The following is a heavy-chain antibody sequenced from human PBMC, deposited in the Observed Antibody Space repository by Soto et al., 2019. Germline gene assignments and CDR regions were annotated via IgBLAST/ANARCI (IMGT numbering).Heavy chain of an antibody. V-gene: IGHV1-3*01. CDR2: IDPGSGKA. CDR1: GYTLTNYA. J-gene: IGHJ4*02. CDR3: TRDLNGGNPFDH. Sequence: QVQLVQSGAEVKKPGASVRVSCKPSGYTLTNYAIHWVRQAAGQSLEWLAWIDPGSGKATYSQKVQGRIIVSRDNPASTFYMDLSSLTSEDTAVYFCTRDLNGGNPFDHWGQGVLVTVSS. D-gene: IGHD2-8*01.